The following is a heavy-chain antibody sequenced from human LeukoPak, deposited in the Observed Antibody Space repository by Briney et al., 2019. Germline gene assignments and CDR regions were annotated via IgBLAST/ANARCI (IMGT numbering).Heavy chain of an antibody. V-gene: IGHV3-23*01. J-gene: IGHJ4*02. CDR1: GFTFSSYA. CDR3: AKGVSSYDYYDY. Sequence: PGGSLRLSCAASGFTFSSYAMSWVRHAPGKGLEWVSAISGSGGSTYYADSVKGRFTISRDNSKNTLYLQMNSLRAEDTAVYYCAKGVSSYDYYDYWGQGTLVTVSP. D-gene: IGHD3-22*01. CDR2: ISGSGGST.